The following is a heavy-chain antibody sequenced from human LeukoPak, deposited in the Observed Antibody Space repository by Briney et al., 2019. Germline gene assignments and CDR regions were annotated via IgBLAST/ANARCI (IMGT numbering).Heavy chain of an antibody. V-gene: IGHV3-30*04. D-gene: IGHD1-14*01. J-gene: IGHJ5*02. Sequence: GGSLRLSCAASGFTFSSYAMHWVRQAPGKGLEWVAVISYDGSNKCYADSVKGRFTISRDNSKNTLYLQMNSLRAEDTAVYYCARDYHPTGNNWFDPWGQGTLVTVSS. CDR3: ARDYHPTGNNWFDP. CDR2: ISYDGSNK. CDR1: GFTFSSYA.